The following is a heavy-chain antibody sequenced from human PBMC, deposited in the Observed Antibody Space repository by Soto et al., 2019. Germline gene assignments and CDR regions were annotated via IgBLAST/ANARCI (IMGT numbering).Heavy chain of an antibody. D-gene: IGHD3-22*01. CDR2: IIPIFGTA. J-gene: IGHJ6*02. Sequence: SVKVSCKASGGTFSSYAISWVRQAPGQGLEWMGGIIPIFGTANYAQKFQGRVTITADESTSTAYMELSSLRSEDTAVYYCARVGSGYRALYYYYYGMDVWGQGTTVTVSS. CDR1: GGTFSSYA. CDR3: ARVGSGYRALYYYYYGMDV. V-gene: IGHV1-69*13.